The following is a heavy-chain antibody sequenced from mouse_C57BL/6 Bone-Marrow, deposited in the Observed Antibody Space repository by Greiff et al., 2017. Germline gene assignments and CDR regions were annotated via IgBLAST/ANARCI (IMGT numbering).Heavy chain of an antibody. V-gene: IGHV2-9-1*01. D-gene: IGHD2-3*01. CDR3: ARNSAYDGYYYFDY. CDR2: IWTGGGT. CDR1: GFSLTSYA. Sequence: QVQLQQSGPGLVAPSQSLSITCTVSGFSLTSYAISWVRQPPGKGLEWLGVIWTGGGTNYNSALKSRLSISKDNSKSQVFLKMNRLQTDDTARYYCARNSAYDGYYYFDYWGQGTTLTVSS. J-gene: IGHJ2*01.